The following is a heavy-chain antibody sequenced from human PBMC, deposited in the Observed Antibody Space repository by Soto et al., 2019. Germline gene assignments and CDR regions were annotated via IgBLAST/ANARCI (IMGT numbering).Heavy chain of an antibody. CDR1: GGSISSSSYH. CDR2: IYYSGTT. J-gene: IGHJ4*02. Sequence: QLQLQESGPGLVKPSETLSLTCTVSGGSISSSSYHWGWIRQPPGKGLEWIGSIYYSGTTYYNPSLKSRLTISVDTSKNQFSMKLSSVTAADTAVYYCARSISVAMDFWGQGTLVTVSS. CDR3: ARSISVAMDF. V-gene: IGHV4-39*01. D-gene: IGHD6-19*01.